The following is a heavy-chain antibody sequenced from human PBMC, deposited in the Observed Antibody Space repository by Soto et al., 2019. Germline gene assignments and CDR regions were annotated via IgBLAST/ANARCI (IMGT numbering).Heavy chain of an antibody. J-gene: IGHJ4*02. CDR2: IYYSGST. V-gene: IGHV4-31*03. Sequence: PSETLSLTCTVSGGSISSGGYYWSWIRQHPGKGLEWIGYIYYSGSTYYNPSLKSRVTISVDTSKNQFSLKLSSVTAADTAVYYCARGSSFYGYVYWGQGTLVTVSS. CDR3: ARGSSFYGYVY. CDR1: GGSISSGGYY. D-gene: IGHD5-18*01.